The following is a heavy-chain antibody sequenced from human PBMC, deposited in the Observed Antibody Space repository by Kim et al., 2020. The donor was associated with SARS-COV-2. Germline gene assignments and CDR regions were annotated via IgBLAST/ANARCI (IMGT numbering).Heavy chain of an antibody. D-gene: IGHD3-10*01. J-gene: IGHJ4*02. CDR1: GYTFTSYA. CDR2: INTNTGNP. CDR3: VAYGSGSYSLLEY. V-gene: IGHV7-4-1*02. Sequence: ASVKVSCKASGYTFTSYAMNWVRQAPGQGLEWMGWINTNTGNPTYAQGFTGRFVFSLDTSVSTAYLQISSLKAEDTAVYYCVAYGSGSYSLLEYWGQGTLVTVSS.